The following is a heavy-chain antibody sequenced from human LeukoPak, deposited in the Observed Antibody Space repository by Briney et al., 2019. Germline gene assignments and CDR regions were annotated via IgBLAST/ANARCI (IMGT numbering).Heavy chain of an antibody. Sequence: SETLSLTCTVSGGSISSSSYYWGWIRQPPGKGLEWIGSIYYSGSTYYNPSLKSRVTISVDTSKNQFSLKLSSVTAADTAVYYCAGRPVTTGANWFDPWGQGTLVTVSS. CDR2: IYYSGST. D-gene: IGHD4-11*01. J-gene: IGHJ5*02. V-gene: IGHV4-39*01. CDR3: AGRPVTTGANWFDP. CDR1: GGSISSSSYY.